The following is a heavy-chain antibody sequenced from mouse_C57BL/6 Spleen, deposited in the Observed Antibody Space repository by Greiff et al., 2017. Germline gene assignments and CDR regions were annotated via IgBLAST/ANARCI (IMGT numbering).Heavy chain of an antibody. CDR1: GFTFSSYT. V-gene: IGHV5-9*01. Sequence: EVKLVESGGGLVKPGGSLKLSCAASGFTFSSYTMSWVRQTPEKRLEWVATISGGGNTYYPASVKGRFTISRDNAKNTLYLQMSSLRSEDTALYYCARRDYFDYWGQGTTLTVSS. J-gene: IGHJ2*01. CDR3: ARRDYFDY. CDR2: ISGGGNT.